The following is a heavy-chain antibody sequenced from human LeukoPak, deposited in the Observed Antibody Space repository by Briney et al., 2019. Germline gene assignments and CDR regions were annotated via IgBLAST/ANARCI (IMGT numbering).Heavy chain of an antibody. CDR1: GGSFSGYY. Sequence: SETLSLTCAVYGGSFSGYYWSWIRQPPGKGLEWIGYIYYSGSTNYNPSLKSRVTISVDTSKNQFSLKLSSVTAADTAVYYCARGTYDFGFNWFDPWGQGTLVTVSS. D-gene: IGHD3-3*01. CDR2: IYYSGST. J-gene: IGHJ5*02. CDR3: ARGTYDFGFNWFDP. V-gene: IGHV4-59*01.